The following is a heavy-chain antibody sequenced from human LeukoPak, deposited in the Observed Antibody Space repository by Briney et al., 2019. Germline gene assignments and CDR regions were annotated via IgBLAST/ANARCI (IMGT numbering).Heavy chain of an antibody. Sequence: KPSETLSLTCTVSGGSISSSSYYWGWIRQPPGKGLEWIGSIYYSGSTYYNPSLKSRVTISVDTSKNQFSLKLSSVTAADTAVYYCASSILGYYDFWSGYYPPYYYGMDVWGQGTTVTVSS. V-gene: IGHV4-39*01. CDR3: ASSILGYYDFWSGYYPPYYYGMDV. D-gene: IGHD3-3*01. CDR1: GGSISSSSYY. J-gene: IGHJ6*02. CDR2: IYYSGST.